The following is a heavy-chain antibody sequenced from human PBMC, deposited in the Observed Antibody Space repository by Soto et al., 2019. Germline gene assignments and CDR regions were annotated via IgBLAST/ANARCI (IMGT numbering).Heavy chain of an antibody. V-gene: IGHV1-69*13. J-gene: IGHJ4*02. CDR1: GGTFSSYA. Sequence: SVKVSCKASGGTFSSYAISWVRQAPGQGLEWMGGIIPIFGTANYAQKFQGRVTITADESTSTAYMELSSLRSEDTAVYYFARDGYSTPGFDYWGQGTLVTVSS. CDR3: ARDGYSTPGFDY. CDR2: IIPIFGTA. D-gene: IGHD2-15*01.